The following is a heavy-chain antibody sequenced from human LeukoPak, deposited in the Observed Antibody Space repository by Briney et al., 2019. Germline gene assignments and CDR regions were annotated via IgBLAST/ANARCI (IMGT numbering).Heavy chain of an antibody. D-gene: IGHD6-19*01. CDR3: ARDHSSGWYSDYFDY. J-gene: IGHJ4*02. CDR2: IWYDGSNK. Sequence: PGRSLRLSCAASGFTFSSYGMHWARQAPGKGLEWVAVIWYDGSNKYYADSVKGRFAISRDNSKNTLYLQMNSLRAEDTAVYYCARDHSSGWYSDYFDYWGQGTLVTVSS. V-gene: IGHV3-33*01. CDR1: GFTFSSYG.